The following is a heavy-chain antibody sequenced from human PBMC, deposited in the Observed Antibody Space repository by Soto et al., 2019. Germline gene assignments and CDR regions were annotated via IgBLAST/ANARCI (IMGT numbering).Heavy chain of an antibody. J-gene: IGHJ4*02. CDR2: IWYDGSNK. CDR3: ARVRYYYDSSGYPGY. V-gene: IGHV3-33*01. CDR1: GFTFSSYG. D-gene: IGHD3-22*01. Sequence: SLRLSCAASGFTFSSYGMHWVRQAPGKGLEWVAVIWYDGSNKYYADSVKGRFTISRDNSKNTLYLQMNSLRSEDTAVYYCARVRYYYDSSGYPGYWGQGTLVTVSS.